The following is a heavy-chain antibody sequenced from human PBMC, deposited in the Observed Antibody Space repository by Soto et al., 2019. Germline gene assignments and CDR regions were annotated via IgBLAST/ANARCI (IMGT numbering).Heavy chain of an antibody. V-gene: IGHV3-74*01. J-gene: IGHJ5*02. CDR1: GFSFSSYW. Sequence: GSLRLSCAASGFSFSSYWMHWVRQGPGKGPVWVSRINSGGSSINYADSVKGRFTISRDNAKNTLYLQMNSLRAEDTAVYYCAKDYDFWTAIWFDPWGQGTLVTVSS. CDR3: AKDYDFWTAIWFDP. CDR2: INSGGSSI. D-gene: IGHD3-3*01.